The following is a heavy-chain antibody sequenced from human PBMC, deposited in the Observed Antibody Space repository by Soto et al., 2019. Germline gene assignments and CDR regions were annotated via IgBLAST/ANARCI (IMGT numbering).Heavy chain of an antibody. J-gene: IGHJ4*02. V-gene: IGHV3-23*01. CDR3: GNSPGSVSAPEPSGY. CDR1: GFTFSAYA. CDR2: ISASGENT. Sequence: EAQVLESGGGLAQPGGSLRLSCATSGFTFSAYAMSWVRQTPGKGLEWVSGISASGENTYYADSVEGRFIISRANSKNTLVLHMNSLRAEDTAVYFCGNSPGSVSAPEPSGYWGRGTLVIVSS. D-gene: IGHD2-21*02.